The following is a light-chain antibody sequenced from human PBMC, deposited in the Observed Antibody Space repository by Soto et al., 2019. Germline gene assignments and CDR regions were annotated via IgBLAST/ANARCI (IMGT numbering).Light chain of an antibody. V-gene: IGKV3-20*01. J-gene: IGKJ4*02. CDR3: HQYDNSPHT. CDR2: GAS. CDR1: QSVSSSY. Sequence: DIELTQSPGTLSWSPGERATLSCRASQSVSSSYLAWYQQKPGQAPRLLIYGASNRATGIPDRFSGSGSGTEFTLTISRLQPEDFAVYYCHQYDNSPHTFGGGTKVEIK.